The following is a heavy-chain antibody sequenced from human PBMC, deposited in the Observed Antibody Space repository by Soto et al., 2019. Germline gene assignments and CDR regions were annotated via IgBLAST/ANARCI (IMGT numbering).Heavy chain of an antibody. Sequence: EVQLVQSGAEVKKPGESLKISCKDSEYSFTSYWIGWVRQMPGKGLEWMGIIYPGDSDTRYSPSFQGQVTISADKSISTAYLQWSSLKASDTAMYYCARQGCSGGSCYSTWHFDYWGQGTLVTVSS. J-gene: IGHJ4*02. V-gene: IGHV5-51*01. CDR2: IYPGDSDT. CDR3: ARQGCSGGSCYSTWHFDY. D-gene: IGHD2-15*01. CDR1: EYSFTSYW.